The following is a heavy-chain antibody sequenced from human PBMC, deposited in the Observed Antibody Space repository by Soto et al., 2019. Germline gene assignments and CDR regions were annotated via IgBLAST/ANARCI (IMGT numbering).Heavy chain of an antibody. J-gene: IGHJ6*03. Sequence: GESLKISCKGSGYSFTSYWIGWVRQMPGKGLEWMGIIYPGDSDTRYSPSFQGQVTISADKSISTAYLQWSSLKASDTAMYYCARRYNWNYGYYYMDVWGKGTTVTVSS. CDR1: GYSFTSYW. D-gene: IGHD1-7*01. CDR2: IYPGDSDT. CDR3: ARRYNWNYGYYYMDV. V-gene: IGHV5-51*01.